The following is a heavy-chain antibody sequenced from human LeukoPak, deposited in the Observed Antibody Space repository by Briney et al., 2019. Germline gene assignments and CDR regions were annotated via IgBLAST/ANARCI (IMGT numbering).Heavy chain of an antibody. CDR1: GYTFTGYY. Sequence: ASVKVSCKASGYTFTGYYMHWVRQAPGQGLEWMGWINPNSGGTNYAQKFQGRVTMTRDTSISTAYMELSRLRSDDTAVCYCARRLAAAGTGFDYWGQGTLVTVSS. D-gene: IGHD6-13*01. V-gene: IGHV1-2*02. CDR3: ARRLAAAGTGFDY. J-gene: IGHJ4*02. CDR2: INPNSGGT.